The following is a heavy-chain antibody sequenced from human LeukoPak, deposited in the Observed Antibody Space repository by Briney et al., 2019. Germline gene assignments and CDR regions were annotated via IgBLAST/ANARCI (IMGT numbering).Heavy chain of an antibody. D-gene: IGHD3-3*01. CDR1: GYIFSNYG. Sequence: ASVKVSCKASGYIFSNYGISWVRQAPGQGLEWMGWISGHNGNTKYAQKVQDRVTMTTDTSTNTAYMELKTLRSDDTAVYFCARDHAGSYYDVWSGYYNDDGGADYWGQGTLVTVSS. CDR3: ARDHAGSYYDVWSGYYNDDGGADY. CDR2: ISGHNGNT. J-gene: IGHJ4*02. V-gene: IGHV1-18*01.